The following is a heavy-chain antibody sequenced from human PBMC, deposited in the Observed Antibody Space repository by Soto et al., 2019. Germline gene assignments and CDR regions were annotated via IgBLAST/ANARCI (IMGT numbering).Heavy chain of an antibody. CDR1: GFTFDDYA. D-gene: IGHD6-19*01. Sequence: EVQLMESGGGLVQPGRSLRLSCAASGFTFDDYAMHWVRQAPGRGLEWVSRISWDSGSIGYVDSVKGRFTIYRENAKNSLYLQMNSLRPEDTALYYCAKDKGQWLAPYYYGMDVWGQGTTVTVSS. CDR3: AKDKGQWLAPYYYGMDV. CDR2: ISWDSGSI. V-gene: IGHV3-9*01. J-gene: IGHJ6*02.